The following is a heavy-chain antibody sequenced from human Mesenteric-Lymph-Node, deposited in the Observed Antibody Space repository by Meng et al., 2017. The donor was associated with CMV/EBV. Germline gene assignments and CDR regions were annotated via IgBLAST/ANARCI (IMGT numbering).Heavy chain of an antibody. V-gene: IGHV4-34*01. J-gene: IGHJ4*02. CDR2: INHSGST. Sequence: HEPLHQWGAGLLQPSETLSVTCAVYGGAFSGYYWNWIRQSPEKGLEWIGEINHSGSTTYNPSFTSRIIISVDTSTNQISLNMSSVTAADTAVYYCARGSSYDILTGYFDYWGQGALVTVSS. CDR3: ARGSSYDILTGYFDY. D-gene: IGHD3-9*01. CDR1: GGAFSGYY.